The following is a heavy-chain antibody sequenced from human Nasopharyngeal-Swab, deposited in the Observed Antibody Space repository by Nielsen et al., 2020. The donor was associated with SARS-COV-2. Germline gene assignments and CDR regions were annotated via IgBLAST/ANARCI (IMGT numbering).Heavy chain of an antibody. J-gene: IGHJ4*02. D-gene: IGHD3-22*01. CDR3: ARMTYDSSGYTPPSLDY. Sequence: SETLSLTCAVYGGSFSGYYWSWIRQPPGKGLEWIGEINHSGSTNYNPSLKSRVTISVDTSKNQFSPKLSSVTAADTAVYYCARMTYDSSGYTPPSLDYWGQGTLVTVSS. V-gene: IGHV4-34*01. CDR2: INHSGST. CDR1: GGSFSGYY.